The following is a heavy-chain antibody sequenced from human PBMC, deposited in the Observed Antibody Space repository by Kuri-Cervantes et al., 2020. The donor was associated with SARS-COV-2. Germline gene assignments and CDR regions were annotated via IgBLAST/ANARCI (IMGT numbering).Heavy chain of an antibody. CDR1: GYSISSGYY. Sequence: GSLRLSCTVSGYSISSGYYWGWIRQPPGTGLEWIGEINHSGSTNYNPSLKSRVTISVDTSKNQFSLKLSSVTAADTAVYYCAGSKYYYYMDVWGKGTMVTVSS. D-gene: IGHD2-2*01. CDR2: INHSGST. J-gene: IGHJ6*03. V-gene: IGHV4-38-2*02. CDR3: AGSKYYYYMDV.